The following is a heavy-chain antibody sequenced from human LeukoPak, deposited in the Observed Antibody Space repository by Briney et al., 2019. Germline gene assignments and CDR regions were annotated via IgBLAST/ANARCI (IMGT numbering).Heavy chain of an antibody. J-gene: IGHJ4*02. CDR1: GGSISSYY. Sequence: SETLSLTCTVSGGSISSYYWSWIRQPPGKGLEWIGYIYYSGSSNYNPSLKSRVTISVDTSKNQFSLKLSSVTAADTAVYYCARGSIAVAGTQGPLFDYWGQGTLVTVSS. D-gene: IGHD6-19*01. CDR3: ARGSIAVAGTQGPLFDY. CDR2: IYYSGSS. V-gene: IGHV4-59*01.